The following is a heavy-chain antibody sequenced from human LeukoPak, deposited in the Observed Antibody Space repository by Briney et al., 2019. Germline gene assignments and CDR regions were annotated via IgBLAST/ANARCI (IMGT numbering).Heavy chain of an antibody. V-gene: IGHV3-9*01. CDR2: ISWNSGSI. CDR3: AKDIGVGGQG. D-gene: IGHD1-26*01. J-gene: IGHJ4*02. Sequence: PGGSLRLSCAASGFTFDDYAMHWVRQAPGKGLEWVSGISWNSGSIGYADSVKGRFTISRDNAKNSLYLQMNSLRAEDTALYYCAKDIGVGGQGWGQGTLVTVSS. CDR1: GFTFDDYA.